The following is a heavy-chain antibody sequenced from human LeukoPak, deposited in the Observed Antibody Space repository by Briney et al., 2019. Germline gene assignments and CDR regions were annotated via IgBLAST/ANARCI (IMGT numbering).Heavy chain of an antibody. CDR3: ARDRADCSGGSCYSAFDI. CDR2: IGIAGDT. V-gene: IGHV3-13*04. Sequence: GGSLRLSCAASGFTFSSYDMHWVRQATGKGLEWVSAIGIAGDTYYPGSVKGRFTISRENAKISLYLQMNSLRAGDTAVYYCARDRADCSGGSCYSAFDIWGQGTMVTVSS. CDR1: GFTFSSYD. J-gene: IGHJ3*02. D-gene: IGHD2-15*01.